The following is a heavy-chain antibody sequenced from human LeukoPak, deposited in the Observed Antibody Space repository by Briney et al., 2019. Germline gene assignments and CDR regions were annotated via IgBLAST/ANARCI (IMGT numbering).Heavy chain of an antibody. Sequence: PGGSLRLSCAASGFRFNTFWMHWVRQAPGKGLMWVSRINSDGSGTNYADSVKGRFTISRDNAKNTVYLQMNSLRAEDTAVYYCARAGRGLRYFDWLTHDYWGQGTRVTVSS. CDR3: ARAGRGLRYFDWLTHDY. CDR2: INSDGSGT. J-gene: IGHJ4*02. V-gene: IGHV3-74*01. D-gene: IGHD3-9*01. CDR1: GFRFNTFW.